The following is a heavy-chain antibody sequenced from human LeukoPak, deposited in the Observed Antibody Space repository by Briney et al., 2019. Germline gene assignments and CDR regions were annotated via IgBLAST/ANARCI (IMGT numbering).Heavy chain of an antibody. D-gene: IGHD3-22*01. V-gene: IGHV1-69*13. CDR2: FIPIFDTA. CDR1: GATFSSYV. J-gene: IGHJ4*02. CDR3: ARDPYYDSSGSYWGRYFDY. Sequence: ASVKVSCKASGATFSSYVISWVRQAPGQGLEWMGGFIPIFDTANYAHKFQGRVTITADQSTSTAYMELSSLRSEDTAVYYCARDPYYDSSGSYWGRYFDYWGQGTLVTVSS.